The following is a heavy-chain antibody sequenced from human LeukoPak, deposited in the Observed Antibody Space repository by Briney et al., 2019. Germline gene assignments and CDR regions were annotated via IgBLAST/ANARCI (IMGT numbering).Heavy chain of an antibody. V-gene: IGHV1-69*13. J-gene: IGHJ6*02. CDR2: IIPIFRTT. Sequence: SVKVSCKTSGGTFSTYGFSWVRQAPGHGLEWMGVIIPIFRTTNYAQKFQGGVTITADEFTNIAYMELSSLRSEDTAIYYCARTFLGYCSGGSCSLYYYYGMDVWGQGTTVTVSS. D-gene: IGHD2-15*01. CDR3: ARTFLGYCSGGSCSLYYYYGMDV. CDR1: GGTFSTYG.